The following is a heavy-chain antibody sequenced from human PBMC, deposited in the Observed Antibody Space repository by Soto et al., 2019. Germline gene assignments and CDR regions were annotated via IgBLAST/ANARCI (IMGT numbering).Heavy chain of an antibody. Sequence: SETLSLTCAVSGYSISSGYYWGWIRQPPGKGLEWIGSIYHSGSTYYNPSLKSRVTISVDTSKNQFSLKLSSVTAADTAVYYCARVDYYDFWSGYYRGSFDYWGQGTPVTVS. CDR3: ARVDYYDFWSGYYRGSFDY. CDR1: GYSISSGYY. J-gene: IGHJ4*02. V-gene: IGHV4-38-2*01. CDR2: IYHSGST. D-gene: IGHD3-3*01.